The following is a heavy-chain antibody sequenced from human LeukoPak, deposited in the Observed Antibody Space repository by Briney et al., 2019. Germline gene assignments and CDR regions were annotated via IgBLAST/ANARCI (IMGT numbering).Heavy chain of an antibody. Sequence: PGGSLRLSCAASGFTFSSFAMSWVRQAPGKGLEWVSVISGSGGSTYYADSVKGRFTISRDNSKNTLYLQMNSLRAEDTAVYYCAKDALDFDAFDIWGQGTMVTVSS. CDR3: AKDALDFDAFDI. D-gene: IGHD3-9*01. CDR2: ISGSGGST. J-gene: IGHJ3*02. V-gene: IGHV3-23*01. CDR1: GFTFSSFA.